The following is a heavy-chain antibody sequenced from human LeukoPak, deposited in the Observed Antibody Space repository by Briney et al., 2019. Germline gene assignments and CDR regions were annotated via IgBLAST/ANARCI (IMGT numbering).Heavy chain of an antibody. CDR1: GFNFSSDW. CDR3: ARGVRGSYGTDL. CDR2: INPAGSST. J-gene: IGHJ5*02. Sequence: GGSLRLSCAASGFNFSSDWMHWVRQAPGQGLVWVSRINPAGSSTNYADSVKGRFTISRDNAMNTLYLHLNSLRAEDTAVYYCARGVRGSYGTDLWGQGTLVTVSS. V-gene: IGHV3-74*01. D-gene: IGHD1-26*01.